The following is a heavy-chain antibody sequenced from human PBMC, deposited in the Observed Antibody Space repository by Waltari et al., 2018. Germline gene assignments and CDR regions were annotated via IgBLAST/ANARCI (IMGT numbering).Heavy chain of an antibody. J-gene: IGHJ3*02. CDR2: IYPGDADT. V-gene: IGHV5-51*01. CDR3: ARRVIVVVPAAIGDAFDI. CDR1: GYSFTSYW. Sequence: EVQLVQSGAEVKKPGESLKISCKGSGYSFTSYWIGWVRQMPGKGLEWMGIIYPGDADTRYSPSFQGQVTISADKSISTAYLQWSSLKASDTAMYYCARRVIVVVPAAIGDAFDIWGQGTMVTVSS. D-gene: IGHD2-2*01.